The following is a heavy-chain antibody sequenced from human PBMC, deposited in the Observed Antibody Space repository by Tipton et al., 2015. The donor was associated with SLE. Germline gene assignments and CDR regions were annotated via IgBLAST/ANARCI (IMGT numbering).Heavy chain of an antibody. Sequence: SLRLSCAASGFTFSSYAMTWVRQAPGKGLEWVSSVLADGRTHYADSVKGRFTISRDNSKNTVSVQMSSLRAEDTAVYYCAKETSGGYSDGNDYWGQGTLVTVSS. D-gene: IGHD1-26*01. V-gene: IGHV3-23*01. J-gene: IGHJ4*02. CDR2: VLADGRT. CDR1: GFTFSSYA. CDR3: AKETSGGYSDGNDY.